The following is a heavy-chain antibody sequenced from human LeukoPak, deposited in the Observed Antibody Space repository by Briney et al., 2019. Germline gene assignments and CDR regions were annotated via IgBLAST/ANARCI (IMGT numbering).Heavy chain of an antibody. V-gene: IGHV4-39*01. CDR3: ATLGGTEGV. D-gene: IGHD6-19*01. J-gene: IGHJ1*01. Sequence: SETLSLTCTVSGGSISSGSYHWAWIPQPPGKGLEWIGSILHSGSTYYNPSLRSRINIIIDTSKNQFSLKLSSVTAADTAVYQCATLGGTEGVWGQGTLVTVSS. CDR1: GGSISSGSYH. CDR2: ILHSGST.